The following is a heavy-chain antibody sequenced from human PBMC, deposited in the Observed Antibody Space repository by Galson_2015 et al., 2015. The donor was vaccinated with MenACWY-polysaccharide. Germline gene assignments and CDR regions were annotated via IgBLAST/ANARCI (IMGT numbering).Heavy chain of an antibody. CDR1: GFTFSSYG. D-gene: IGHD6-19*01. J-gene: IGHJ4*02. CDR2: MTYDGSDQ. CDR3: AKREARNSGPFDL. Sequence: LRLSCAASGFTFSSYGMHWVRQAPGKGLEWVTYMTYDGSDQNYASSVKGRFTIFRDNSKSMLYLQMDSLRAEDTAVYHCAKREARNSGPFDLWGQGALVTVSS. V-gene: IGHV3-30*18.